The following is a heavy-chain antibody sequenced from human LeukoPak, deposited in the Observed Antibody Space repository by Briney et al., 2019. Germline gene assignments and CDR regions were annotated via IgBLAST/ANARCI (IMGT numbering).Heavy chain of an antibody. D-gene: IGHD3-3*01. CDR1: GFTFSDYY. Sequence: GGSLRLSCAASGFTFSDYYMSWIRQAPGKGLEWVSYISSSSSYTNYADSVKGRFTISRDNAKNSLYLQMNSLRAEDTAVYYCANAQPPYYDFWSGATDDAFDIWGQGTMVTVSS. CDR2: ISSSSSYT. CDR3: ANAQPPYYDFWSGATDDAFDI. J-gene: IGHJ3*02. V-gene: IGHV3-11*06.